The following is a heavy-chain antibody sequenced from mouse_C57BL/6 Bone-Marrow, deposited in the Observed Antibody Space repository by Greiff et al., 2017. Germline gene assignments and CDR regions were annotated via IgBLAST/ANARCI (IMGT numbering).Heavy chain of an antibody. CDR3: AIGGLRRNDY. CDR2: IDPSDSYP. D-gene: IGHD2-4*01. V-gene: IGHV1-59*01. Sequence: QVQLQQPGAELVRPGTSVKLSCKASGYTFTSYWMHWVKQRPGQGLEWIGVIDPSDSYPNYNHKFKGKATLTVATSSSTAYMQLSSLTSEDSAVYYWAIGGLRRNDYWGQGTTLTVSA. CDR1: GYTFTSYW. J-gene: IGHJ2*01.